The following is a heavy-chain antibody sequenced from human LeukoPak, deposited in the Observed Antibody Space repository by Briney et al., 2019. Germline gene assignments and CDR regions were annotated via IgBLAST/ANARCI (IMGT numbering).Heavy chain of an antibody. CDR2: VYYNGDT. CDR3: ARYSPCSTTTCSYFDY. Sequence: SETLSITCTVSGGSINSYYWSWIRQPPGEGLEWIGYVYYNGDTKYNSSLESRVTISVDTSKNQFSLKLSSVTTADTAVYYCARYSPCSTTTCSYFDYWGQGILVTVSS. D-gene: IGHD2-2*01. V-gene: IGHV4-59*12. J-gene: IGHJ4*02. CDR1: GGSINSYY.